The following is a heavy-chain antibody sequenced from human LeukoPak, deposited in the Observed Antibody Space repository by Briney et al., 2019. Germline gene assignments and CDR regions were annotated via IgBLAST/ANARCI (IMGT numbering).Heavy chain of an antibody. Sequence: GGSLRLSCAASGFTFSSYSMNWVRQAPGKGLEWVSYISSSSSTIYYADSVKGRFTISRDNAKNSLYLQMNSLRAEDTAVYYCAREGPIYSYGLWGQGTLVTVSS. CDR1: GFTFSSYS. CDR3: AREGPIYSYGL. D-gene: IGHD5-18*01. V-gene: IGHV3-48*04. J-gene: IGHJ4*02. CDR2: ISSSSSTI.